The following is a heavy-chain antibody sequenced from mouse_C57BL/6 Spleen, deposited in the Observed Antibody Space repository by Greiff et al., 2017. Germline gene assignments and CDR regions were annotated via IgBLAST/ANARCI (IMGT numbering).Heavy chain of an antibody. Sequence: VQLQEPGPELVKPGASVKISCKASGYAFSSSWMNWVKQRPGKGLEWIGRIYPGDGDTNYNGKFKGKATLTADKSSSTAYMQLNSLTSEDSAVYFCARCGYDNYLYYWGQGTTLTVSS. CDR3: ARCGYDNYLYY. J-gene: IGHJ2*01. D-gene: IGHD2-3*01. CDR1: GYAFSSSW. CDR2: IYPGDGDT. V-gene: IGHV1-82*01.